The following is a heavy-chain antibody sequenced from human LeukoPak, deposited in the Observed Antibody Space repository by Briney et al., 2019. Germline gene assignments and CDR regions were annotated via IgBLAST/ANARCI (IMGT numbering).Heavy chain of an antibody. V-gene: IGHV3-74*01. CDR1: GFTFSSYW. Sequence: GGSLRLSCAASGFTFSSYWMHWVRQAPGKGLVWVSRINTDGSSTSYADSVKGRFTISRDNAKNTLYLQMNSLRAEDTAVYYCASVVVAATQDFDYWGQGTLVTVSS. CDR2: INTDGSST. J-gene: IGHJ4*02. CDR3: ASVVVAATQDFDY. D-gene: IGHD2-15*01.